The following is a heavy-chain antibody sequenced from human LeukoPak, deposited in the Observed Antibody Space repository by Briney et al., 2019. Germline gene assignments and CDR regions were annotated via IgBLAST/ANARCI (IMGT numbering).Heavy chain of an antibody. V-gene: IGHV3-30*18. CDR2: ISYDGSNK. D-gene: IGHD1-26*01. CDR3: AKDIGKTEYRGSYLLGYAFDI. CDR1: GFTFSSYG. Sequence: GGSLRLSCAASGFTFSSYGMHWVRQAPGKGLEWVAVISYDGSNKYYADSVKGRFTISRDNSKNTLYLQMNSLRAEDTAVYYCAKDIGKTEYRGSYLLGYAFDIWGQGTMVTVSS. J-gene: IGHJ3*02.